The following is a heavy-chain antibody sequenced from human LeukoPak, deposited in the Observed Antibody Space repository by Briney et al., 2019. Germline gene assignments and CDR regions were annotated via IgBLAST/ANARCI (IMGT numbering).Heavy chain of an antibody. Sequence: PSETLSLTCAVYGGSFSGYYWSWIRQPPGKGLEWIGEINHSGSTNYNPSLKSRVTISVDTSKNQFSLKLSSVTAADTAVYHCARDRRREGRITMVRGVPFDYWGQGTLVTVSS. D-gene: IGHD3-10*01. CDR3: ARDRRREGRITMVRGVPFDY. CDR2: INHSGST. CDR1: GGSFSGYY. J-gene: IGHJ4*02. V-gene: IGHV4-34*01.